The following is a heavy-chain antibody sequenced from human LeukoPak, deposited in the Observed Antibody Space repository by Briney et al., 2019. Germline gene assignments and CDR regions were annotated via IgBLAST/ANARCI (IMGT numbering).Heavy chain of an antibody. V-gene: IGHV3-49*04. CDR3: IRVSRYNWNDRRFDY. CDR1: GFTFSSYA. CDR2: IRSKAYGGTT. Sequence: GGSLRLPCAASGFTFSSYAMSWVRQAPGKGLEWVGFIRSKAYGGTTEYAASVKGRFTISRDDSKSIAYLQMNSLKTEDTAVYYCIRVSRYNWNDRRFDYWGQGTLVTVSS. J-gene: IGHJ4*02. D-gene: IGHD1-1*01.